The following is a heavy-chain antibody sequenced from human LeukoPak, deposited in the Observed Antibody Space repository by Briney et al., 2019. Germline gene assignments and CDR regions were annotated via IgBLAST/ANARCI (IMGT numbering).Heavy chain of an antibody. D-gene: IGHD6-19*01. CDR1: GFTFSSYG. CDR2: ISSSSSYI. J-gene: IGHJ4*02. CDR3: VRRSIAVAGPFDY. V-gene: IGHV3-21*01. Sequence: GGTLRLSCAASGFTFSSYGMSWVRQAPGKGLGWVSFISSSSSYIYYADSVKGRFTISRDNAKNSLYLQMNSLRAEDTAVYYCVRRSIAVAGPFDYWGQGTLVTVSS.